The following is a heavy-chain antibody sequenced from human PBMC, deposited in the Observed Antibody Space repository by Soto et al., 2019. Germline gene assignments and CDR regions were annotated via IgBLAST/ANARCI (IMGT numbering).Heavy chain of an antibody. CDR2: IVNDGSNR. J-gene: IGHJ4*02. D-gene: IGHD4-17*01. CDR1: GFTFGRYG. Sequence: QVHLVESGGGVVQPGKSLRLSCVASGFTFGRYGMHWVRQAPGEGLEWVAVIVNDGSNRYYADSVKGRFTISRDNSKNMLYLQMNNLGVEDTAIYYCARDDDYEANGLDYWGQGTLVTVSS. V-gene: IGHV3-33*01. CDR3: ARDDDYEANGLDY.